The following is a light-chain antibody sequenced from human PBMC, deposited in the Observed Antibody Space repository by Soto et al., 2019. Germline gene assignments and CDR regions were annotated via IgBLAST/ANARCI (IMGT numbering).Light chain of an antibody. CDR1: QSINSW. CDR2: KAS. V-gene: IGKV1-5*03. CDR3: QQYFSFPYT. Sequence: DIQLTQSPSTLSASVGDRVTITCRASQSINSWLAWYQQKPGKAPKLLIYKASTLESGVPSRFSGSGSGTEFTLTISSLQPDDFATYYCQQYFSFPYTFGQGAKLDIK. J-gene: IGKJ2*01.